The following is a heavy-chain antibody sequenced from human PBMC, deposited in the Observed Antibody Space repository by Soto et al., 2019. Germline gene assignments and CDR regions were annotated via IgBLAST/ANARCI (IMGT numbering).Heavy chain of an antibody. Sequence: QVQLVQSGAEVKKPGASVKVSCKASGYTFTSYGISWVRQAPGQGLEWMGWISAYNGNTNYAQKLQGRVTMTTDTSTSTAYMELRSLRSDDTAVYYCARSYCSGGSCYFYYYYYGMDVWGQGTTVTVSS. D-gene: IGHD2-15*01. J-gene: IGHJ6*02. CDR2: ISAYNGNT. CDR3: ARSYCSGGSCYFYYYYYGMDV. V-gene: IGHV1-18*04. CDR1: GYTFTSYG.